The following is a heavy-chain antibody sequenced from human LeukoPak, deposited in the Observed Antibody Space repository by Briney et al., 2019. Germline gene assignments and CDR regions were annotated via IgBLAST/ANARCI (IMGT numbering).Heavy chain of an antibody. Sequence: PGGSLRLSCAASGFTFSNTWMSWVRQAPGKGLEWISAVSGSGGSTYYADSVKGRFTISRDNSKNTLYLQMNSLRAEDTAVYYCAKRTTVTTDYFDYWGQGTLVTVSS. CDR3: AKRTTVTTDYFDY. CDR1: GFTFSNTW. J-gene: IGHJ4*02. CDR2: VSGSGGST. D-gene: IGHD4-17*01. V-gene: IGHV3-23*01.